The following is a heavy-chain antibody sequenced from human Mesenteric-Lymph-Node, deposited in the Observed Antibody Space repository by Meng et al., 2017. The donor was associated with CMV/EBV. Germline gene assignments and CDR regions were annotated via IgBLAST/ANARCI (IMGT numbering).Heavy chain of an antibody. V-gene: IGHV4-39*07. CDR3: ARDKRVETIIGMITSYFDP. D-gene: IGHD3-16*01. Sequence: SETLSLTCTVSGDSISSSRYYWGWIRQTPGKGLEWIASIYNTGSTYENPSLKSRVTISVDKSRNQFSLKLTSVTAADTAVYFCARDKRVETIIGMITSYFDPWGQGILVTVSS. J-gene: IGHJ5*02. CDR2: IYNTGST. CDR1: GDSISSSRYY.